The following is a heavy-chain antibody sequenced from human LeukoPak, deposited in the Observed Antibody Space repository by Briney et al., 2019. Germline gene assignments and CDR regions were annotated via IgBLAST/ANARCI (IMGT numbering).Heavy chain of an antibody. J-gene: IGHJ4*02. Sequence: SETLSLTCTVSGGSISSGDYYWSWVRQPPGKGLEWIGYIYYSGSTYYNPSLKSRVTISVDTSKNQFSLKLSSVTAADTAVYYCARGLPIGETDYWGQGTLVTVSS. CDR3: ARGLPIGETDY. D-gene: IGHD1-26*01. V-gene: IGHV4-30-4*08. CDR2: IYYSGST. CDR1: GGSISSGDYY.